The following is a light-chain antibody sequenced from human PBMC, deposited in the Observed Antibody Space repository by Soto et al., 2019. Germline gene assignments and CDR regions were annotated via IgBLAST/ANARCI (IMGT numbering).Light chain of an antibody. CDR2: GAS. CDR1: QRISNF. CDR3: QQTSACPRT. Sequence: DIQMTQSPSSVSASVGDRVTITCRASQRISNFLAWYQQTPGKAPKLLVHGASSLYRGVPSRFSGGGAGTEFTLTISSLQAEDYATYVCQQTSACPRTFGPGTRVDVK. J-gene: IGKJ3*01. V-gene: IGKV1-12*01.